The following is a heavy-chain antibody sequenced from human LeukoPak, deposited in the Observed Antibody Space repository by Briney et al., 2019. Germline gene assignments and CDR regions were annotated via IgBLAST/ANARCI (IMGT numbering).Heavy chain of an antibody. J-gene: IGHJ3*02. V-gene: IGHV3-66*01. CDR1: GFTVSSNY. CDR2: IYSGGST. D-gene: IGHD6-13*01. CDR3: ASGAIAAAGNDAFDI. Sequence: GGSLRLSCAASGFTVSSNYMSWVRQAPGKGLEWVSVIYSGGSTYYADSVKGRFTSSRDNSKNTLYLQMNSLRAEDTAVYYCASGAIAAAGNDAFDIWGQGTMVTVSS.